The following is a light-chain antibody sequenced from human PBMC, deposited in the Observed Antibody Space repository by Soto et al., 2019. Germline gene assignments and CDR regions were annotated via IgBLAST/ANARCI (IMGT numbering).Light chain of an antibody. CDR3: QLYGISPH. Sequence: PGDRATLSCRSSQSAYSSYLSWYQQKPGQAPRLLIYGASNRATGIPDRFSGSGSGTDFTLTINRLEPEDFAVYYCQLYGISPHFGQGTRLEI. CDR1: QSAYSSY. CDR2: GAS. V-gene: IGKV3-20*01. J-gene: IGKJ5*01.